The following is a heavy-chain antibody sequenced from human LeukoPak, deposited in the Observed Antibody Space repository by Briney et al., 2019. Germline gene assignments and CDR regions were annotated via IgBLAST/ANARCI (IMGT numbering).Heavy chain of an antibody. CDR2: TGGSGGST. V-gene: IGHV3-23*01. CDR3: AKGGSFRAFDY. D-gene: IGHD6-13*01. CDR1: GFAFSSYA. J-gene: IGHJ4*02. Sequence: PGGSLRLSCAASGFAFSSYAMSWVRQAPGEGLEWVSTTGGSGGSTDYSDSVTGRFTISRDNSKNTLYLQMNSLRADDTALYYCAKGGSFRAFDYWGQGTLVTVSS.